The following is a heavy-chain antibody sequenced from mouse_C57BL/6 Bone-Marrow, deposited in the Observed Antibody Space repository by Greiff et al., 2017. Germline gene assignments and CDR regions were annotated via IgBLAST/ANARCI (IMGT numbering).Heavy chain of an antibody. V-gene: IGHV1-82*01. D-gene: IGHD2-1*01. J-gene: IGHJ3*01. Sequence: QVQLQQSGPELVKPGASVKISCKASGYAFSSSWMNWVKQRPGKGLEWIGRIYPGDGDTNYNGKFKGKATLTAAKSSSTAYMQLSSLTSEDSAVYFCARGYYGGPRFAYWGQGTLVTVSA. CDR1: GYAFSSSW. CDR2: IYPGDGDT. CDR3: ARGYYGGPRFAY.